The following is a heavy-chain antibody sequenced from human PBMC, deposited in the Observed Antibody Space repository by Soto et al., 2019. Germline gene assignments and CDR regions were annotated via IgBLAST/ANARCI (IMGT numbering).Heavy chain of an antibody. V-gene: IGHV4-39*01. J-gene: IGHJ5*02. CDR3: ARQRYDYGDYVNWFDP. CDR1: GGSISSSSYY. D-gene: IGHD4-17*01. CDR2: IYYSGST. Sequence: SETLSLTCTVSGGSISSSSYYWGWIRQPPGKGLEWIGSIYYSGSTYYNPSLKSRVTTSVDTSKNQFSLKLSSVTAADTAVYYCARQRYDYGDYVNWFDPWGQGTLVTVSS.